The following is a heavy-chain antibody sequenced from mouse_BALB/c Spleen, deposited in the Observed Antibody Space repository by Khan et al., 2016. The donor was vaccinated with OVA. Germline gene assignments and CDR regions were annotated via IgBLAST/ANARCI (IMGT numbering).Heavy chain of an antibody. V-gene: IGHV9-3-1*01. D-gene: IGHD3-3*01. Sequence: QIQLVQSGPDLKKPGETVKISCKASGYIFTNYGINWVKQAPGKGLKWMGWIYINTGEPTYVDDFKGRFAFSLDTSASTAYLQINNLKNEDTATYVCARGGRRAMDYWGQGTSVTVSS. J-gene: IGHJ4*01. CDR1: GYIFTNYG. CDR2: IYINTGEP. CDR3: ARGGRRAMDY.